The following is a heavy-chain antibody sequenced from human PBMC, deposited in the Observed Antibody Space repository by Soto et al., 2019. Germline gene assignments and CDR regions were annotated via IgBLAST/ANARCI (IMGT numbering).Heavy chain of an antibody. CDR2: INVGNGNT. J-gene: IGHJ4*02. Sequence: ASVKVSCKASGGTFSSYTISWVRQAPGQGLEWMGWINVGNGNTRYSQKFQGRLTLTRDTPGNTAYLELNSLISEDTAVYYCATPQDYDDCLDPWGQGTLVTVPS. V-gene: IGHV1-3*01. CDR1: GGTFSSYT. CDR3: ATPQDYDDCLDP. D-gene: IGHD3-22*01.